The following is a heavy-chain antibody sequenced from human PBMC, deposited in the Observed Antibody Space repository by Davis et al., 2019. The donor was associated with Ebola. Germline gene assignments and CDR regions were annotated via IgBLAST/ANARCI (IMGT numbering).Heavy chain of an antibody. D-gene: IGHD3-22*01. J-gene: IGHJ5*02. Sequence: ASVKVSCKASGYTFTSYGISWVRQAPGQGLEWMGWISAYNGNTNYAQKLQGRVTMTTDTSTSTAYMELRSLRSDDTAVYYCARDHYYDSSGYGANWFDPWGQGTLVTVSS. CDR2: ISAYNGNT. CDR1: GYTFTSYG. V-gene: IGHV1-18*01. CDR3: ARDHYYDSSGYGANWFDP.